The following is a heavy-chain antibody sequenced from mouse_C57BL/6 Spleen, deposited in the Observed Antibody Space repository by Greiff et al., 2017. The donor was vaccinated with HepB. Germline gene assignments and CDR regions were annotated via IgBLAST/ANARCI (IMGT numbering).Heavy chain of an antibody. V-gene: IGHV5-9-1*02. CDR2: ISSGGDYI. Sequence: EVKLMESGEGLVKPGGSLKLSCAASGFTFSSYAMSWVRQTPEKRLEWVAYISSGGDYIYYADTVKGRFTISRDNARNTLYLQMSSLKSEDTAMYYCTSFITTVDAMDYWGQGTSVTVSS. D-gene: IGHD1-1*01. J-gene: IGHJ4*01. CDR1: GFTFSSYA. CDR3: TSFITTVDAMDY.